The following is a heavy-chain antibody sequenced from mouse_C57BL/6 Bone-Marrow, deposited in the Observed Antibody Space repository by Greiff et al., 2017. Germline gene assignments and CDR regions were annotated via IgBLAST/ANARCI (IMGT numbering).Heavy chain of an antibody. CDR2: IRLKSDNYAT. Sequence: EVQRVESGGGLVQPGGSMKLSCVASGFTFSNYWMNWVRQSPEKGLEWVAQIRLKSDNYATHYAESVKGRFTISRDDSKSSVYLQMNNLRAEDTGIYYCTKRNFFYAMDYWGQGTSVTVSS. CDR1: GFTFSNYW. J-gene: IGHJ4*01. V-gene: IGHV6-3*01. CDR3: TKRNFFYAMDY.